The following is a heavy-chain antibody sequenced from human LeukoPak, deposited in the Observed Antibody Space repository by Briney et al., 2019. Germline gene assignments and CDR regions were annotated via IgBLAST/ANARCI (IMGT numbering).Heavy chain of an antibody. CDR2: ISYDGSNK. J-gene: IGHJ4*02. D-gene: IGHD6-19*01. Sequence: PGGSLRLSCAASGFTFSSYAMHWVRQAPGKGLEWVAVISYDGSNKYYADSVKGRFTISRDNSKNTLYLQMNSLRAEDTAVYFCARGGEQLSYIAVALYFDYWGQGTLVTVSS. CDR3: ARGGEQLSYIAVALYFDY. CDR1: GFTFSSYA. V-gene: IGHV3-30*04.